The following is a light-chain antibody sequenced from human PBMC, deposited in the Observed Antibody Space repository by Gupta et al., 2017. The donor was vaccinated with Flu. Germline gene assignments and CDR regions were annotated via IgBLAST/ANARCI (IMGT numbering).Light chain of an antibody. V-gene: IGLV3-25*02. J-gene: IGLJ1*01. CDR2: KDS. CDR3: QSTDSSGSYV. CDR1: ALPKQY. Sequence: SYELPQPPSVSVSPGQTARITCSGDALPKQYAYWYQQKPGQAPVLVIYKDSERPSGIPERFSGSSAGTTVTLTISGGQAEDEADYYGQSTDSSGSYVFGTGIKVTVL.